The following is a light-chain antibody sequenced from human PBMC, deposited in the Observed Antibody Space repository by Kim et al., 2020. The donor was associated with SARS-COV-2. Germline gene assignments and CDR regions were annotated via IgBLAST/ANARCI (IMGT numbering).Light chain of an antibody. CDR3: QVWDTTSDLAV. CDR1: DSGSKS. J-gene: IGLJ3*02. CDR2: HDS. V-gene: IGLV3-21*01. Sequence: PGKTARISCGENDSGSKSVHWYQQKQGQAPVLVIYHDSDRPSGIPERFSGSNSGDKATLIISRVEAGDGADYYCQVWDTTSDLAVFGGGTQLTVL.